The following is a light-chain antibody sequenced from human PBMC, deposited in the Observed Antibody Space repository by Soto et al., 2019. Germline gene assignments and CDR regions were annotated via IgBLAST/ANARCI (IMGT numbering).Light chain of an antibody. Sequence: DIQMTQSPSTLSASVGDRVTITCRASQSISSWLAWYQQKPGKAPKLLIYDASSLESGVPSRFSGSGSGTEFTLTISSLQPDDFATYYCQQRTWTFGQGTKV. CDR1: QSISSW. V-gene: IGKV1-5*01. CDR3: QQRTWT. CDR2: DAS. J-gene: IGKJ1*01.